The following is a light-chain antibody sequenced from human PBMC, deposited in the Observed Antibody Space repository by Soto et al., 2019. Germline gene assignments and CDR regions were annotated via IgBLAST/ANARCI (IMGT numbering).Light chain of an antibody. Sequence: QSVLTQPPPVSAAPGQKVTISFSGDTSNTLHNFVSWYQQLPGAAPKLLIYEDNKRPSGIPDRFSGSKFGTSVTLAITGLQTGDEADYYCGTWDTNLSAYVFGTGTKVTVL. CDR2: EDN. V-gene: IGLV1-51*02. CDR1: TSNTLHNF. J-gene: IGLJ1*01. CDR3: GTWDTNLSAYV.